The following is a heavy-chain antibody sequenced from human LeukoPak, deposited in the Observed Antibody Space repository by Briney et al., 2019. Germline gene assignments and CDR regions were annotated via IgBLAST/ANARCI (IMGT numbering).Heavy chain of an antibody. V-gene: IGHV3-33*01. CDR3: ARDFRGYGMDV. J-gene: IGHJ6*02. CDR2: IWYDGSNK. D-gene: IGHD3-16*01. Sequence: GGSPRLSCAASGFTFSSYGMHWVRQAPGKGLEWVAVIWYDGSNKYYADSVKGRFTIPRDNSKNTLYLQMNSLRAEDTAVYYCARDFRGYGMDVWGQGTTVTVSS. CDR1: GFTFSSYG.